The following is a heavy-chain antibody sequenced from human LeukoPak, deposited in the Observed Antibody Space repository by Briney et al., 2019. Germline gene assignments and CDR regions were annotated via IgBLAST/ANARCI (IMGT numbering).Heavy chain of an antibody. D-gene: IGHD6-6*01. V-gene: IGHV4-34*01. J-gene: IGHJ4*02. Sequence: PSDTLSLTCAVYGGSFSGYYWSWIRQPPGKGLECIGEINHSGSTNCNPSLKSRVTISVDTSKNQFSLKLSSVTAADTAVYYCARGQASSSIDYWGQGTLVTVSS. CDR2: INHSGST. CDR1: GGSFSGYY. CDR3: ARGQASSSIDY.